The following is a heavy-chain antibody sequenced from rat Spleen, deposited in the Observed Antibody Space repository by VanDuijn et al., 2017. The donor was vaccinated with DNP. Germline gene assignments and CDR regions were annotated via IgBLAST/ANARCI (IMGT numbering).Heavy chain of an antibody. Sequence: EVQLVESGGGLVQPGRSLKLSCAASGFTFSNYDMAWVRQAPTKGLEWVASISTSGGSTYYRDSVKGRFTVSRDNAKSTLYLQMDSLRSEDTATYYCARNDYGSYYAMDAWGQGTSVTVSS. V-gene: IGHV5-25*01. D-gene: IGHD1-3*01. CDR2: ISTSGGST. CDR3: ARNDYGSYYAMDA. J-gene: IGHJ4*01. CDR1: GFTFSNYD.